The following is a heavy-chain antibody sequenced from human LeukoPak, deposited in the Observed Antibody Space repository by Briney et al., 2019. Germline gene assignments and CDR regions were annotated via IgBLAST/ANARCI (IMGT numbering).Heavy chain of an antibody. CDR1: GGSISPYY. J-gene: IGHJ4*02. CDR3: ARDLGGGPSTDYFDY. D-gene: IGHD2-15*01. Sequence: NSSETLSLTCTVSGGSISPYYWNWIRQPPGKGLEWIGFIYYSGSTNYNASLKSRVTISVDTSKKQFSLKLSSVTAADTAVYYCARDLGGGPSTDYFDYWGQGTLVTVSS. V-gene: IGHV4-59*12. CDR2: IYYSGST.